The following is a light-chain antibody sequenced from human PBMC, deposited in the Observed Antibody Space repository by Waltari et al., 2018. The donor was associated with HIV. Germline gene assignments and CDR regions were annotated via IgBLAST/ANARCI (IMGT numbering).Light chain of an antibody. V-gene: IGLV1-47*01. Sequence: QSVLTQPPSVSGPPGQPVTIPCSGTTYNITTAPLYWYQQLPGTAPKLLIFRNYKRPSGVSDRFSCSKSGASASLVISGLRSEDEAHYYCVSYDSRLDERLFGGGTKLTVL. CDR2: RNY. J-gene: IGLJ3*02. CDR1: TYNITTAP. CDR3: VSYDSRLDERL.